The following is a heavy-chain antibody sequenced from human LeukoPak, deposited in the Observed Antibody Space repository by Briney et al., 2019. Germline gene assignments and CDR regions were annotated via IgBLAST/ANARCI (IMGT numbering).Heavy chain of an antibody. CDR3: ARERDSYGVDWFDP. CDR2: FIPILAAA. D-gene: IGHD4-17*01. CDR1: GGTFSDYA. Sequence: SVKVSCKASGGTFSDYALNWVRQAPGQGLEWMGVFIPILAAANSTQKFQGRVTITADISTNTVYMELSSLRSEDTAVYYCARERDSYGVDWFDPWGQGTLVTVSS. V-gene: IGHV1-69*10. J-gene: IGHJ5*02.